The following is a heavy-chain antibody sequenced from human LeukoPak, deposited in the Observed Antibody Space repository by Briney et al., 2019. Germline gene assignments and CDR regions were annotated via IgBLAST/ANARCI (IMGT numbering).Heavy chain of an antibody. CDR3: AREWYSSGWFTFDY. CDR1: GGSISSYY. J-gene: IGHJ4*02. V-gene: IGHV4-59*01. D-gene: IGHD6-19*01. Sequence: SETLSLTCTVSGGSISSYYWSWIRQPPGKGLEWIGYIYYSGSTNYNPSLTSRVTISVDTSKNQFSLKLSSVTAADTAVYYCAREWYSSGWFTFDYWGQGTLVTVSS. CDR2: IYYSGST.